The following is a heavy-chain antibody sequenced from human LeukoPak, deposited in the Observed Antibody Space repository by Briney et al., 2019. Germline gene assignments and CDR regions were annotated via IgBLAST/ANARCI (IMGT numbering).Heavy chain of an antibody. V-gene: IGHV4-59*01. Sequence: SETLSLTCTVSGGSISSYYWSWIRQPPGKGLEWIGYIYYSGSTNYNPSLKSRVTISVDTSNNQSSLKLSSVPAADTAVYYCARVRCSGGSCYSVDAFDIWGQGTMVTVSS. CDR3: ARVRCSGGSCYSVDAFDI. CDR1: GGSISSYY. J-gene: IGHJ3*02. D-gene: IGHD2-15*01. CDR2: IYYSGST.